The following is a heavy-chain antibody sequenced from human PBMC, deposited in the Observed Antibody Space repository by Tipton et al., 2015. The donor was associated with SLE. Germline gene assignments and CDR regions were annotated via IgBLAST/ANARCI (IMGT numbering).Heavy chain of an antibody. CDR2: IYYSGST. J-gene: IGHJ4*02. V-gene: IGHV4-39*07. CDR3: AGHFYFGGGEAPIAAAGKGPVDY. Sequence: TLSLTCTVSGGSISSSSYYWGWIRQPPGKGLEWIGSIYYSGSTYYNPSLKSRVTISVDTSKNQFSLKLSSVTAADPAVYYCAGHFYFGGGEAPIAAAGKGPVDYWGQGTLVTVSS. D-gene: IGHD6-13*01. CDR1: GGSISSSSYY.